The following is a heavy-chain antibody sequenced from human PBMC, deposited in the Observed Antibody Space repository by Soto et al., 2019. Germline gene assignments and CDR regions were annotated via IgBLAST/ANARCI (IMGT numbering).Heavy chain of an antibody. V-gene: IGHV4-31*03. CDR1: GGSISSGGYY. CDR2: IYYSGST. Sequence: QVQLQESGPGLVKPSQTLSLTCTVSGGSISSGGYYWSWIRQHPGKGLEWIGYIYYSGSTYYNPSLKSRVTISVDTSKNQFSLKLSSVTAADTAVYYCARDMREGTPYYYYGMDVWGQGTTVTVSS. CDR3: ARDMREGTPYYYYGMDV. J-gene: IGHJ6*02. D-gene: IGHD1-1*01.